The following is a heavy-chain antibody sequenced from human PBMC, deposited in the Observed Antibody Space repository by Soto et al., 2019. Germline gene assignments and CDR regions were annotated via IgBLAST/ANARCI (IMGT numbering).Heavy chain of an antibody. V-gene: IGHV3-48*03. CDR2: IGLSGDTI. J-gene: IGHJ4*02. CDR1: GFSFANYE. CDR3: ARESFSASPNFFDY. Sequence: GGSLRLSCAVSGFSFANYEMNWVRQAPGKGLEWIAYIGLSGDTIYYADSVKGRFTISRDHAKNSLELQMNSLRADDTALYYCARESFSASPNFFDYWGRGTQVTVSS. D-gene: IGHD3-16*01.